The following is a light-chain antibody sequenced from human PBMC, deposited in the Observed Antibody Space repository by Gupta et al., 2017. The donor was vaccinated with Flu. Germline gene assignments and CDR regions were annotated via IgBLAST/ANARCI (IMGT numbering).Light chain of an antibody. CDR3: QSYDSSLNSYV. Sequence: QSVLTQPPSVSGAPGQRVTISCTGSSPNIGTGYDVHWYQQLPGTAPKLLIYANTDRPSGVPDRFSGSKSGISASLAITGLQAEDEADYYCQSYDSSLNSYVFGSGTKVTVL. J-gene: IGLJ1*01. CDR2: ANT. V-gene: IGLV1-40*01. CDR1: SPNIGTGYD.